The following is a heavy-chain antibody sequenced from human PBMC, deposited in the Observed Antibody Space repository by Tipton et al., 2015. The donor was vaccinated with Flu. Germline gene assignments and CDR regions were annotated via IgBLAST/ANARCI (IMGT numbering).Heavy chain of an antibody. V-gene: IGHV4-4*02. D-gene: IGHD3-10*01. Sequence: TLSLTCAVSGGSISSSNWWSWVRQPPGKGLERIGEIYHSGSTNYNPSLKSRVTISVDKSKNQFSLKLSSVTAADTAVYYCARGGSDPPLYYYYYGMDVWGQGTTVTVSS. J-gene: IGHJ6*02. CDR1: GGSISSSNW. CDR3: ARGGSDPPLYYYYYGMDV. CDR2: IYHSGST.